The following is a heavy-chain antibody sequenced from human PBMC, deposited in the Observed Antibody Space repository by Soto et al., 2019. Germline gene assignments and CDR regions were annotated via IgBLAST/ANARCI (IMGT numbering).Heavy chain of an antibody. CDR2: IYYSGST. Sequence: PSETLSLTCTFSGFSIISSSYYWGWIRQPPGKGLEWIGSIYYSGSTYYNPSLKSRVTISVDTSKNQFSLKLSSVTAADTAVYYCARQLVEMATIQLFYYGMNVWGQGTTVTVSS. D-gene: IGHD5-12*01. J-gene: IGHJ6*02. CDR1: GFSIISSSYY. CDR3: ARQLVEMATIQLFYYGMNV. V-gene: IGHV4-39*01.